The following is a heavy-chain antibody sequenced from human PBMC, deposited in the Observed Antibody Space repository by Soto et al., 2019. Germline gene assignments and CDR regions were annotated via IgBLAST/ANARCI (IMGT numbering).Heavy chain of an antibody. CDR3: AKSHSYCSSTSCFRWVENYFDY. Sequence: GGSLRLSCAASGFTFSSYAMSWVRQAPGKGLEWVSAISGSGGSTYYADSVKGRFTISRDNSKNTLYLQMNSLRAEDTAVYYCAKSHSYCSSTSCFRWVENYFDYWGQGTLVTVSS. V-gene: IGHV3-23*01. CDR1: GFTFSSYA. D-gene: IGHD2-2*01. CDR2: ISGSGGST. J-gene: IGHJ4*02.